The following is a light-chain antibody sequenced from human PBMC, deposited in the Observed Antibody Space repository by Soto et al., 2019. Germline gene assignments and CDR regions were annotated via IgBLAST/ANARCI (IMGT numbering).Light chain of an antibody. J-gene: IGLJ1*01. CDR1: SSDVGGYNY. CDR2: EVS. CDR3: SSYASSSTPLWV. V-gene: IGLV2-14*01. Sequence: QSALTQPASVSGSPGQSLTISRTGTSSDVGGYNYVSWYQQHPGKAPKLMIYEVSNRPSGVSNRFSGSKSGNTASLTISGLQAEDEADYYCSSYASSSTPLWVFGTGTKVTVL.